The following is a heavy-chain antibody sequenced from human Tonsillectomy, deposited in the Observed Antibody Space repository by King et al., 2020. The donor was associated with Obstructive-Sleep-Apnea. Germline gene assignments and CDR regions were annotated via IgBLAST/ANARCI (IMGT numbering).Heavy chain of an antibody. V-gene: IGHV3-48*01. CDR2: VDSSGNTI. Sequence: VQLVESGGGLVQPGGSLRLSCVASGFSFAGYTMMWVRQAPGKGLEWLAYVDSSGNTIYYADSVKGRFTVSRDNAKNSLYLQMNSLRAEDTAVNYCARDGGRSYDNDYWGQGTLVTVSS. D-gene: IGHD1-26*01. CDR3: ARDGGRSYDNDY. J-gene: IGHJ4*02. CDR1: GFSFAGYT.